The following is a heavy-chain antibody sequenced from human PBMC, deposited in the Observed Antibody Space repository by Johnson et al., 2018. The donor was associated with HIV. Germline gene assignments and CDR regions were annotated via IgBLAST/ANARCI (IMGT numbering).Heavy chain of an antibody. CDR2: ISYDGNKT. V-gene: IGHV3-30*04. J-gene: IGHJ3*02. Sequence: QVQLVESGGGVVQTGRSLRLSCAASGFIFSSYAMHWVRQAPGEGLEWVAVISYDGNKTYYADSVRGLTIPRDNSKNTLYLQLSSLRSEDTAVYYCARDSGVPGNDAFDIWGQGTMVTVSS. CDR1: GFIFSSYA. D-gene: IGHD3-10*01. CDR3: ARDSGVPGNDAFDI.